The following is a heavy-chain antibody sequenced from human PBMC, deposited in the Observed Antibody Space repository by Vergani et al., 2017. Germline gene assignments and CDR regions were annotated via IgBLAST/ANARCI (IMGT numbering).Heavy chain of an antibody. J-gene: IGHJ1*01. Sequence: QVQLQESGPGLVKPSQTLSLTCTVSGGSISRGSYYWSWIRQPAGKGLEWIGRIYSSGGTDYNPSLKSRVSISVDTSKNQFSLRLSSVTAADTAVYYCARALTTGSLXFQHWGQGTLVTVSS. V-gene: IGHV4-61*02. CDR3: ARALTTGSLXFQH. CDR2: IYSSGGT. CDR1: GGSISRGSYY. D-gene: IGHD2/OR15-2a*01.